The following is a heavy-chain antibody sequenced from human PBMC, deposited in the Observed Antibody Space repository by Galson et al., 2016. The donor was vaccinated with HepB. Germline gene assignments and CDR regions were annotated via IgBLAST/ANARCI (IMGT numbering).Heavy chain of an antibody. CDR2: ISDSDGRT. J-gene: IGHJ3*02. Sequence: SLRLSCAASGFIFSNFAMTWVRQAPGKGLEGVSRISDSDGRTYYADYVKGRFTISRDNSRNTLHLQMNSLRAEDTAVYYCAKSRGGSGSWYFDAFDIWGQGTMVTVSS. D-gene: IGHD6-13*01. V-gene: IGHV3-23*01. CDR1: GFIFSNFA. CDR3: AKSRGGSGSWYFDAFDI.